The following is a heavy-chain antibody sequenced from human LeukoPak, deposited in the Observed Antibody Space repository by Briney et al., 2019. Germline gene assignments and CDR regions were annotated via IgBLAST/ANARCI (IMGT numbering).Heavy chain of an antibody. V-gene: IGHV3-74*01. J-gene: IGHJ4*02. Sequence: GGSLRLSCAASGFTFSSYWMHWVRQAPGKGLVWVSRINSDGSSTNYADSVKGRFTISRDNAKNTLYLQMNSLRAEDTAVYYCATSTYCSGGSCYSRTFQYWGQGILVTVSS. CDR1: GFTFSSYW. D-gene: IGHD2-15*01. CDR3: ATSTYCSGGSCYSRTFQY. CDR2: INSDGSST.